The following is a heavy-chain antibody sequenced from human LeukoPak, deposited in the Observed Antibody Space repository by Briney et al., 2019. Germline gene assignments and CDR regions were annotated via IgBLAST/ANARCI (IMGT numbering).Heavy chain of an antibody. J-gene: IGHJ5*02. Sequence: GESLKISCQGSGYSFSSYWISWVRQMPGKGLEWMGRIGPTDSYTDYSPSFQGHVTISVDRSISTAYLQWSSLKASDPAMYFCASSRAGTLKVHNWFDPWGQGSLVTVSS. D-gene: IGHD6-19*01. CDR3: ASSRAGTLKVHNWFDP. V-gene: IGHV5-10-1*01. CDR2: IGPTDSYT. CDR1: GYSFSSYW.